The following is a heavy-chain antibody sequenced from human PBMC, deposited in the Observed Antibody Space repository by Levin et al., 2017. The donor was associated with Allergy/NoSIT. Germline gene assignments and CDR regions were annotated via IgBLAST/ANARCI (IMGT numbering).Heavy chain of an antibody. D-gene: IGHD3-3*01. CDR3: AKDWRLRHLTLFGKHYGLDV. Sequence: GGSLRLSCGASGFSFSNYALSWVRQAPGKGLEWVSVISASGDNSYYADSVKGRFTIARDNSKDTLFLQMNSLRLEDTAITYWAKDWRLRHLTLFGKHYGLDVWGQGTTVTVSS. J-gene: IGHJ6*02. V-gene: IGHV3-23*01. CDR1: GFSFSNYA. CDR2: ISASGDNS.